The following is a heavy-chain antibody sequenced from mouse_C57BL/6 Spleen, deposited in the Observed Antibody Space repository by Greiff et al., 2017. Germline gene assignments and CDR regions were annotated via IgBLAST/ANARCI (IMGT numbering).Heavy chain of an antibody. V-gene: IGHV1-55*01. D-gene: IGHD1-1*01. CDR3: ARGGYYYGSSPYFGD. J-gene: IGHJ2*01. CDR1: GYTFTSYW. Sequence: QVQLKQPGAELVKPGASVKMSCKASGYTFTSYWITWVKQRPGQGLEWIGDIYPGSGSTNYNEKFKSKATLTVDTSSSTAYMQLSSLTSEDSAVYYCARGGYYYGSSPYFGDWGQGTTLTVSS. CDR2: IYPGSGST.